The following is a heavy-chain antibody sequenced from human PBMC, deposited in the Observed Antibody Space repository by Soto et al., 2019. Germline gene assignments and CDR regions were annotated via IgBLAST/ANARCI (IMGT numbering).Heavy chain of an antibody. CDR2: IKQDGTEK. CDR1: GFTFTTYW. J-gene: IGHJ3*02. D-gene: IGHD2-2*02. CDR3: ATERYCTVSTCYIGSAFNI. V-gene: IGHV3-7*01. Sequence: EVQLVESGGGLVQPGGSLGLSCAASGFTFTTYWMSWVRQTSGQGLQWVASIKQDGTEKYYVDSVKGRFTVSRDNAKNSVYLQMNSLRAEDTAVYYCATERYCTVSTCYIGSAFNIWGQGTMVTVSS.